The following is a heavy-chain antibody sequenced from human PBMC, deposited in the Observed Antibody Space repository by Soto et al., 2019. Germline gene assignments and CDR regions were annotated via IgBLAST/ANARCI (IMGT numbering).Heavy chain of an antibody. J-gene: IGHJ6*03. CDR2: ISSSGSTI. CDR1: GFTFSDYY. D-gene: IGHD3-3*01. V-gene: IGHV3-11*01. Sequence: GGSLRLSCAASGFTFSDYYMSWIRQAPGKGLEWVSYISSSGSTIYYADSVKGRFTISRDNAKNSLYLQMNSLRAEDTAVYYCAAYFSGIFGVVIDYYYYYMDVWGKGTTVTVSS. CDR3: AAYFSGIFGVVIDYYYYYMDV.